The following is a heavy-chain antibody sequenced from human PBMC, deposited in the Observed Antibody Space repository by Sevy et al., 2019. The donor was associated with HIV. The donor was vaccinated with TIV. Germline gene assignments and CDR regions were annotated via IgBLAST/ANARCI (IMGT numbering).Heavy chain of an antibody. J-gene: IGHJ5*02. CDR1: GGSITSLY. Sequence: SETLSLTCTVAGGSITSLYWNWIRQPPGKGREWIANIYYNGHINYNPALKSRVTLALDTSKNQFSMRLSFVTAADTAMYYCAGENAWGRGYTWGQGTLVTVSS. V-gene: IGHV4-59*08. CDR3: AGENAWGRGYT. CDR2: IYYNGHI. D-gene: IGHD6-25*01.